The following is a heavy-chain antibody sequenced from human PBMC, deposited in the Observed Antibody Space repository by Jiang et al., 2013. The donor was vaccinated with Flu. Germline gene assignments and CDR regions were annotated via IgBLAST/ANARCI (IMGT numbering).Heavy chain of an antibody. J-gene: IGHJ4*02. V-gene: IGHV4-59*11. CDR3: ARRDSSGRTLGPFDY. Sequence: VQLVESGPGLVKPSETLSLTCTVSGGSIGNHYWSWIRQPPGKGLEWIGYVHYSGDTSYNPSLKSRLIMSVDTSKKQFSLNLSSVTAADTAVYYCARRDSSGRTLGPFDYWGQGTLVTVSS. CDR1: GGSIGNHY. CDR2: VHYSGDT. D-gene: IGHD6-19*01.